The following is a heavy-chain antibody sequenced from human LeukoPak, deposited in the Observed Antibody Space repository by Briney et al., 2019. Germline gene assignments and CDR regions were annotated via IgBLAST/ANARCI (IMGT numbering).Heavy chain of an antibody. CDR1: GVTFSNYA. D-gene: IGHD3-3*01. CDR3: ARDWRDYFDY. J-gene: IGHJ4*02. V-gene: IGHV3-30-3*01. CDR2: ISYDGSNK. Sequence: GGSLRLSCAASGVTFSNYAIHCGRQSPGKGLEWVAVISYDGSNKYYADSVKGRFTISRDNSENTVYLQMNSLRTEDTAVYYCARDWRDYFDYWGQGTLVTVSS.